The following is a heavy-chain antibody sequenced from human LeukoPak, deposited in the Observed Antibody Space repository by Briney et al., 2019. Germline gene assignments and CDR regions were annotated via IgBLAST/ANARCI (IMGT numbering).Heavy chain of an antibody. D-gene: IGHD5-12*01. CDR3: ARDSVGGYDFSSPGY. V-gene: IGHV1-69*13. CDR1: GGTFSSYA. Sequence: SVKVSCKASGGTFSSYAISWVRQAPGQGLEWMGGIIPIFGTANYAQKFQGRVTITADESTSTAYMELSSLRSEDTAVYYRARDSVGGYDFSSPGYWGQGTLVTVSS. CDR2: IIPIFGTA. J-gene: IGHJ4*02.